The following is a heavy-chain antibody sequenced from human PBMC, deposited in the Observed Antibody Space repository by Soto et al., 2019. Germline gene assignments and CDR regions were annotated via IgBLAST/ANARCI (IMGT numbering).Heavy chain of an antibody. V-gene: IGHV1-8*02. CDR3: ARGVPAAIYGSGSYDK. CDR2: MNPNSGNT. J-gene: IGHJ4*02. Sequence: ASVKVSSKASGYTFTSYYMHWVRQAPGQGLEWMGWMNPNSGNTGYAQKFQGRVTMTRNTSISTAYMELGSLRAEDTAVYYCARGVPAAIYGSGSYDKWGQGRLVTVSS. D-gene: IGHD3-10*01. CDR1: GYTFTSYY.